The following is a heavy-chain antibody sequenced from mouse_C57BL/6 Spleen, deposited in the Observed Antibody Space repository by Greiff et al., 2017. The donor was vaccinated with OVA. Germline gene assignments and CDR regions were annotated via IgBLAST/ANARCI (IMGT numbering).Heavy chain of an antibody. Sequence: QVQLQQPGAELVMPGASVKLSCKASGYTFTSYWMHWVKQRPGQGLEWIGEIDPSDSYTNYNQKFKGKSTLTVDKSSSTAYMQLSSLTSEDSAVYYCARRLGYGNWYFDVWGTGTTVTVSS. CDR1: GYTFTSYW. J-gene: IGHJ1*03. D-gene: IGHD2-1*01. CDR3: ARRLGYGNWYFDV. CDR2: IDPSDSYT. V-gene: IGHV1-69*01.